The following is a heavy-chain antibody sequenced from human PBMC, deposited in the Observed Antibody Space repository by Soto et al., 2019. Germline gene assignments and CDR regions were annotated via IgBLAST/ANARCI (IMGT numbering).Heavy chain of an antibody. V-gene: IGHV1-58*02. CDR2: IVVASGQT. CDR1: RCGFIRSG. CDR3: SADRPDICVGWGV. Sequence: VKVSYRACRCGFIRSGIQWVRQAHGQRLEWIGWIVVASGQTNYAQNFRGRVAITRDTSTATAYIELTGLTSEDTAVYFCSADRPDICVGWGVWGQGTTVTVS. D-gene: IGHD2-15*01. J-gene: IGHJ6*02.